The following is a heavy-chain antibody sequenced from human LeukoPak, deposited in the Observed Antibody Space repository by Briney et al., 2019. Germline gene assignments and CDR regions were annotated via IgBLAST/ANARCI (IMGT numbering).Heavy chain of an antibody. CDR3: ATFPIAAAAPFDY. J-gene: IGHJ4*02. CDR1: GFTFSSYD. Sequence: GGSLRLSCAASGFTFSSYDMNWVRQAPGKGLEWVSYISSSGSTIYYADSVKGRFTISRDNAKNSLYLQMNSLRAEDTAVYYCATFPIAAAAPFDYWGQGTLVTVSS. CDR2: ISSSGSTI. V-gene: IGHV3-48*03. D-gene: IGHD6-13*01.